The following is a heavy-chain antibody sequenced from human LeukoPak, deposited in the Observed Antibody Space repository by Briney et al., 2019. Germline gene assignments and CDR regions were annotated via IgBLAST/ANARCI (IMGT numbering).Heavy chain of an antibody. J-gene: IGHJ6*03. Sequence: PGGSLRLSCAASGFIFSNSGMYWVRQAPGKGLEWVAYIRYDASNKDYADSVKGRLTISRDNSKNTLYLQMNSLRAEDTAVYYCAKSGSGWYRDYMDVWGKGTTVTVSS. CDR3: AKSGSGWYRDYMDV. V-gene: IGHV3-30*02. D-gene: IGHD6-19*01. CDR1: GFIFSNSG. CDR2: IRYDASNK.